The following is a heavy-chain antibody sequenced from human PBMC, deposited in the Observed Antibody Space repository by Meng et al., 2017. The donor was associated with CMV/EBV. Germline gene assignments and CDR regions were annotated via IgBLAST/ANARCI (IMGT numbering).Heavy chain of an antibody. CDR1: GFTFSDYY. V-gene: IGHV3-11*01. D-gene: IGHD2-21*01. CDR3: ARDRSQYCGGDCYYPYYYYGMDV. Sequence: GESLKISCAASGFTFSDYYMSWIRQAPGKGLEWVSYISSSGSTIYYADSVKGRFTISRDNAKNSLYLQMNSLRAEDMAVYYCARDRSQYCGGDCYYPYYYYGMDVWGQGTTVTVSS. CDR2: ISSSGSTI. J-gene: IGHJ6*02.